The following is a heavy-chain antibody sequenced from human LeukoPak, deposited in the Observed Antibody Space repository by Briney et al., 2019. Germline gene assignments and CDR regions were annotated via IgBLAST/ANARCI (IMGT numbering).Heavy chain of an antibody. Sequence: PSETLSLTCTVSGGSISSYYWSWIRQPPGKGLEWIGYIYYSGSTNYNPSLKSRLTISVGTPKNQFSLKLSSVTAADTAVYYCARVKDCSTTTSCYDYWGQGTLVTVSS. J-gene: IGHJ4*02. CDR1: GGSISSYY. V-gene: IGHV4-59*01. CDR2: IYYSGST. D-gene: IGHD2-2*01. CDR3: ARVKDCSTTTSCYDY.